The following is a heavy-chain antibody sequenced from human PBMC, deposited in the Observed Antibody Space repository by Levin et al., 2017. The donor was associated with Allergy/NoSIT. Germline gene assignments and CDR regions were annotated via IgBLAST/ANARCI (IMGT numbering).Heavy chain of an antibody. CDR1: GGSISTDNW. V-gene: IGHV4-4*02. D-gene: IGHD2-8*01. CDR3: ASVEGVFCSGVSCSYSFDY. CDR2: IYRSGDT. J-gene: IGHJ4*02. Sequence: GSLRLSCAVSGGSISTDNWWCWIRQPPGKGLEWIGVIYRSGDTNYNPSLRSRVTMSVDKSKNHFSLKLSSVTAADTAVYYCASVEGVFCSGVSCSYSFDYWGQGALVTVSS.